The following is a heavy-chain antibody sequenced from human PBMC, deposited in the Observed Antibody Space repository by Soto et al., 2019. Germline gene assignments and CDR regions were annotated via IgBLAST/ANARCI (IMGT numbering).Heavy chain of an antibody. CDR1: GFSLSTSGVG. CDR2: IYWNDDK. D-gene: IGHD3-16*01. Sequence: QITLKESGPTLVKPTQPLTLTCTFSGFSLSTSGVGVGWIRQPPGKALEWLALIYWNDDKRYSPSLKSRLTITKDTSKNQVVLTMTNMDPVDTATYYCAHMSLSSSSPRVGGGVVGPWFDPWGQGTLVTVSS. J-gene: IGHJ5*02. CDR3: AHMSLSSSSPRVGGGVVGPWFDP. V-gene: IGHV2-5*01.